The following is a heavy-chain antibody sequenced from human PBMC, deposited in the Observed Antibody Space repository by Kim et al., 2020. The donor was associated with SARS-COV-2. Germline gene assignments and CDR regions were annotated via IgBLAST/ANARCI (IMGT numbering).Heavy chain of an antibody. J-gene: IGHJ4*02. Sequence: GESLKISCKGSGYNFPSYWISWVRQMPGKGLEWMGIIYLGDSDTRYSPSFRGQVTISADKSTTTAYLQWSSLKASDTAMYYCARSAGPYDYYFDYWGQGTLVTVSS. CDR3: ARSAGPYDYYFDY. CDR2: IYLGDSDT. CDR1: GYNFPSYW. V-gene: IGHV5-51*01. D-gene: IGHD3-16*01.